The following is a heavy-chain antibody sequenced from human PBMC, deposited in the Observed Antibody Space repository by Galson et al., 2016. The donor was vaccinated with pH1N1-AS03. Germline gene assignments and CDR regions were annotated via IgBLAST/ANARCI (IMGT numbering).Heavy chain of an antibody. CDR3: GKSPMDTYNLDV. CDR1: GGTFSSSA. Sequence: SVKVSCKASGGTFSSSAVGWVRQAPGQGLEWMGGILPIFGTANYAQRFQARLSITADKSTNTGYLELTSLRSDDTAVYYCGKSPMDTYNLDVWGQGTTVPVSS. J-gene: IGHJ6*02. CDR2: ILPIFGTA. V-gene: IGHV1-69*06. D-gene: IGHD5-18*01.